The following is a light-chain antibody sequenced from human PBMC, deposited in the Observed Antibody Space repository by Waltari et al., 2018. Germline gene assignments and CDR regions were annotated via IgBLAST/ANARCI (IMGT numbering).Light chain of an antibody. CDR1: NIGSES. CDR2: DDS. J-gene: IGLJ3*02. Sequence: SYVLTQPPSVSVAPGQTARITCGGNNIGSESVHWYQQKPGQAPGLVVYDDSDRPSGIPERFSGSNSGNTATLTISRVEAGDEADYCCQVWDSSSDHVVFGGGTKLTVL. CDR3: QVWDSSSDHVV. V-gene: IGLV3-21*02.